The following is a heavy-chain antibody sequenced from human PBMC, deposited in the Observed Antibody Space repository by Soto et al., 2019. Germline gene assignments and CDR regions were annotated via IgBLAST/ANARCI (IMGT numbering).Heavy chain of an antibody. CDR2: ISVIGDYT. CDR1: GFTFSIYS. CDR3: ARDSKNRQDGMDV. Sequence: PGGSLRRSCEGSGFTFSIYSINWVRQAPGKGLEWVSSISVIGDYTFYADSVKGRFTISRDNAKNSLFLQMDSLRAEDTAVYFCARDSKNRQDGMDVWGQGTTVTVSS. V-gene: IGHV3-21*01. J-gene: IGHJ6*02. D-gene: IGHD4-4*01.